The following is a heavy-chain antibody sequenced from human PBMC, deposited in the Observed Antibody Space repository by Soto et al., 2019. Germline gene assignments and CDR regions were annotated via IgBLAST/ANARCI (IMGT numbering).Heavy chain of an antibody. CDR3: ARDRRNSGYLTPRFSGAMDA. CDR2: ITNSGGTI. Sequence: EVQLAESGGGLIQPGGSLRLSCVASGFTFSSHSMNWVRQVPGKGLEWVSWITNSGGTIYYADSVKGRFTISRDNANNSLYLQMNSLRDEDTAVYYCARDRRNSGYLTPRFSGAMDAWGQGTTVTVSS. V-gene: IGHV3-48*02. CDR1: GFTFSSHS. D-gene: IGHD3-22*01. J-gene: IGHJ6*02.